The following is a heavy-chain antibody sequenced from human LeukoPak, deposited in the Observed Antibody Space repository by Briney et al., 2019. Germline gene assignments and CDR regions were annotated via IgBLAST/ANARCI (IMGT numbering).Heavy chain of an antibody. CDR1: GFTFDDYA. D-gene: IGHD3-22*01. V-gene: IGHV3-9*01. CDR2: ISWNSGSI. CDR3: ARAEDSDSSGFLGNWYFDL. Sequence: GGSLRLSCAASGFTFDDYAMHWVRQAPGKGLEWASGISWNSGSIGYADSVKGRFTISRDNAKNSLYLQMNSLRAEDTAVYYCARAEDSDSSGFLGNWYFDLWGRGTLVTVSS. J-gene: IGHJ2*01.